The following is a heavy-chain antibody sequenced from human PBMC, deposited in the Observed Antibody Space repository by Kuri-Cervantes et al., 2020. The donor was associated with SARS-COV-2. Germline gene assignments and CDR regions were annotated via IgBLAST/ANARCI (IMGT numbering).Heavy chain of an antibody. CDR3: ARGDCSSTSCYGPFAFDI. CDR1: GLTFSSYS. CDR2: ISSSSSYI. D-gene: IGHD2-2*01. Sequence: GGSLRLSCAAAGLTFSSYSMNWVRQAPGKGLEWVSSISSSSSYIYYADSVKGRFTISRDNAKNSLYLQMNSLRAEDTAVYYCARGDCSSTSCYGPFAFDIWGQGTMVTVSS. J-gene: IGHJ3*02. V-gene: IGHV3-21*04.